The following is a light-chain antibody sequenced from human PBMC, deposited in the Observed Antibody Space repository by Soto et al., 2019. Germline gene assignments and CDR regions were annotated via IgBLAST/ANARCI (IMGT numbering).Light chain of an antibody. V-gene: IGKV1-33*01. CDR2: DAS. CDR1: QDISNY. CDR3: QQYDNLRPT. J-gene: IGKJ2*01. Sequence: DIQMTQSPSSLSASVGDRVTITCQASQDISNYLNWYQQKPGKAPQLLIYDASNLETGVPSRFSGSGSGTDFTFTISSLQPEDIATYYCQQYDNLRPTFGQGTKLEIK.